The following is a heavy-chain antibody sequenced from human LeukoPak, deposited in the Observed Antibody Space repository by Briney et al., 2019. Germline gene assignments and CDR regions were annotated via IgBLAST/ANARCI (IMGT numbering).Heavy chain of an antibody. CDR2: INHSGST. CDR3: ARAYLLWDAFDI. D-gene: IGHD3-10*01. Sequence: SETLSLTCAVYGGSFSGDYWSWIRQPPGKGLEWIGEINHSGSTNYNPSLKSRVTISVDTSKNQFSLKLSSVTAADTAVYYCARAYLLWDAFDIWGQGTMGTVSS. J-gene: IGHJ3*02. CDR1: GGSFSGDY. V-gene: IGHV4-34*01.